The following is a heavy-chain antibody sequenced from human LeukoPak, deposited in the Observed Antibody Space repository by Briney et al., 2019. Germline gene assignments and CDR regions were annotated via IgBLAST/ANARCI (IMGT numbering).Heavy chain of an antibody. V-gene: IGHV4-30-4*01. J-gene: IGHJ4*02. CDR1: GGSISSGDYY. CDR2: IYYSGST. Sequence: SETLSLTCTVSGGSISSGDYYWSWIRQPPGKGLEWIGYIYYSGSTYYNPSLKSRVTISVDTSKNQFSLKLSSVTAADTAVYYCASKGYCGGDCYRVIDYWGQGTLVTVSS. D-gene: IGHD2-21*02. CDR3: ASKGYCGGDCYRVIDY.